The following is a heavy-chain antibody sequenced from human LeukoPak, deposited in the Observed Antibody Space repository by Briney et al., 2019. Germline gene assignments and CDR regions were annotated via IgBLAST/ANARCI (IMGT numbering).Heavy chain of an antibody. D-gene: IGHD5-24*01. CDR3: ARDLGDGYLANDY. V-gene: IGHV4-31*03. J-gene: IGHJ4*02. CDR2: FYYSGST. Sequence: SETLSLTCTVSGGSISSGAYYWSWIRQHPGKGLEWIGYFYYSGSTYYNPSLKSRVTISVDTSKNQFSLDLSSVTAADTAVYYYARDLGDGYLANDYWGQGTLVTVSS. CDR1: GGSISSGAYY.